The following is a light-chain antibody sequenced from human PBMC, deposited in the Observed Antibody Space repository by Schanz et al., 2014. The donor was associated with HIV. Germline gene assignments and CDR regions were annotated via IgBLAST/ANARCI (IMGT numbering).Light chain of an antibody. CDR2: DNT. J-gene: IGLJ7*01. CDR1: SSNIGADYD. CDR3: VTWDDSLNGAV. V-gene: IGLV1-40*01. Sequence: QSVLAQPPSVSGAPGQRVTISCTGSSSNIGADYDVHWYQLLPGTAPKLLIFDNTNRPSGVPDRFSGSKSGTSASLLISGLQSEDEADYYCVTWDDSLNGAVFGGGTQLTVF.